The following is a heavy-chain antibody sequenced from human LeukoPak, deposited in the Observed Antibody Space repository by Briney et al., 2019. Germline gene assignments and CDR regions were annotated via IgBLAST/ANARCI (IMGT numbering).Heavy chain of an antibody. CDR1: GFTFNRYW. CDR2: IKQDGSEK. CDR3: ARVPPTVGSSDI. V-gene: IGHV3-7*01. Sequence: GGALRLSRAASGFTFNRYWMSCVSQAPGKGLEWVANIKQDGSEKDYVDSVKGRFTLSRDNAKNSLYLQMNSLRAEDTAVYYCARVPPTVGSSDIWGHGTRVTVSS. J-gene: IGHJ3*02.